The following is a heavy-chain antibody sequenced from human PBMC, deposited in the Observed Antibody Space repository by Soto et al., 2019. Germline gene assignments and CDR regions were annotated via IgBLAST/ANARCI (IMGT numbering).Heavy chain of an antibody. V-gene: IGHV1-69*13. D-gene: IGHD3-3*01. J-gene: IGHJ6*02. CDR3: AMRRFLERGYYYYYGMDV. CDR1: GGPFSSYA. Sequence: ASVKVSCKASGGPFSSYAISWVRQAPGQGLEWMGGIIPIFGTANHAQKFQGRVTITADESTSTAYMELSSLRSEDTAVYYCAMRRFLERGYYYYYGMDVWGQGTTVTVS. CDR2: IIPIFGTA.